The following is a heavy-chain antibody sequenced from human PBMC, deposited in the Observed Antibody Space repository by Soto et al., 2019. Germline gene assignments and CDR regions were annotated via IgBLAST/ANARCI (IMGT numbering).Heavy chain of an antibody. Sequence: GESLKISCKGSGYSFTSYWISWVRQMPGKGLEWMGIIYPGDSDTRYSPSFQGQVTISADKSISTAYLQWSSLKASDTAMYYCARQKYCSGGSCSPDYYYGMDVGGQGTTFT. J-gene: IGHJ6*02. CDR3: ARQKYCSGGSCSPDYYYGMDV. CDR1: GYSFTSYW. V-gene: IGHV5-51*01. D-gene: IGHD2-15*01. CDR2: IYPGDSDT.